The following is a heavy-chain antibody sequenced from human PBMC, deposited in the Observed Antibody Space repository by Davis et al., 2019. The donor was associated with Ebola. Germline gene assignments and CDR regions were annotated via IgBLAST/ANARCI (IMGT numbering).Heavy chain of an antibody. Sequence: GSLRLSCAVYGGSFSGYYWSWIRQPPGKGLEWIGEINHSGSTNYNPSLKSRVTISVDTSKNQFSLKLSSVTAADTAVYYCARREIDGDYVQDSWGQGTLDTVSS. CDR1: GGSFSGYY. D-gene: IGHD4-17*01. J-gene: IGHJ4*02. V-gene: IGHV4-34*01. CDR2: INHSGST. CDR3: ARREIDGDYVQDS.